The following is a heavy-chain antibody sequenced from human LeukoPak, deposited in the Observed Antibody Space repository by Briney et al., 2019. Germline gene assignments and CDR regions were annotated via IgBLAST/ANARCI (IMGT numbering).Heavy chain of an antibody. V-gene: IGHV3-23*01. CDR1: GFTFSSYA. D-gene: IGHD3-22*01. Sequence: GGSLRLSCAASGFTFSSYAMSWVRQAPGKGLEWVSAISGSGGSTYYAQSVKGRFTISRDNSKNTLYLQMNSLRAEDTAVYYCAVLCIVVVNHHDAFDIWGQGTMVTVSS. CDR3: AVLCIVVVNHHDAFDI. J-gene: IGHJ3*02. CDR2: ISGSGGST.